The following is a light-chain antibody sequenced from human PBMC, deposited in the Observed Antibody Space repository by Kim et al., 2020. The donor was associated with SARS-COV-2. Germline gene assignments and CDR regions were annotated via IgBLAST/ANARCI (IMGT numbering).Light chain of an antibody. Sequence: SSELTQDPALSVALGQTVRITCQGDSLRSYYANWYQQKPGQAPIVVISGKNNRPSGIPDRFSGSSSGNTASLTITGAQAEDEADYCCSSRVSNGYVRFGGG. V-gene: IGLV3-19*01. CDR2: GKN. CDR3: SSRVSNGYVR. CDR1: SLRSYY. J-gene: IGLJ2*01.